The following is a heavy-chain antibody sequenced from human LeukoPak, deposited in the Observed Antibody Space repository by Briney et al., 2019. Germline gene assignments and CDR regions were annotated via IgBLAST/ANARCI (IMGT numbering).Heavy chain of an antibody. Sequence: SETLSLTCTVSGGSISTFYWSWIRQPPGKGLEWIGYIYHRGSATYNPSLKSRVAISLDTSKNQFSLKLSSVTAADTAVYYCARDSSSGSNLYYYYGMDVWGQGTTVTVSS. CDR2: IYHRGSA. CDR1: GGSISTFY. D-gene: IGHD1-26*01. J-gene: IGHJ6*02. V-gene: IGHV4-59*01. CDR3: ARDSSSGSNLYYYYGMDV.